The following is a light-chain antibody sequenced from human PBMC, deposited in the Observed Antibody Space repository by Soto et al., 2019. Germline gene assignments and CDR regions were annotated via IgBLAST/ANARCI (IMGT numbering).Light chain of an antibody. CDR1: NSNIGRYS. CDR3: AAWDDNLNGPL. J-gene: IGLJ3*02. Sequence: QPVLTQPPSLSGTPGQRVTISCSGSNSNIGRYSVNWYQHFPGTAPKILIYSDDERPSGVPARFSGSKSGTSASLAISGLQSEDEAEYYCAAWDDNLNGPLFGGGTQLTVL. CDR2: SDD. V-gene: IGLV1-44*01.